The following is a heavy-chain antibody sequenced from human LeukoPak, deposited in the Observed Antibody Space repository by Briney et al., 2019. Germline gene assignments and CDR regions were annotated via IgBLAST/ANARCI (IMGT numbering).Heavy chain of an antibody. D-gene: IGHD3-22*01. CDR1: GDSISSSSYY. CDR2: MYYSGST. V-gene: IGHV4-39*07. Sequence: PSETLSLTCTVSGDSISSSSYYWGWIRQPPGKGLEWIGSMYYSGSTYYNPSLKSRVTISADTSKNQFSLNLSSVTAADTAVYYCYASSGYFNNVYWGQGTLVTVPS. J-gene: IGHJ4*02. CDR3: YASSGYFNNVY.